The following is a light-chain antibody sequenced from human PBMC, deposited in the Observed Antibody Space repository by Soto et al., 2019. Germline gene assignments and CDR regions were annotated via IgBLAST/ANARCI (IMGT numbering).Light chain of an antibody. CDR1: QSVSSL. Sequence: EIVLTQSPATLSLSPGETATLSCRASQSVSSLLAWFQQKPGQAPRLLISDASNRATGVPARFSGRGSGTDFPLNISSLEPEDFAVYFCQQRSNWSPLTFGPGTKVDFK. CDR2: DAS. V-gene: IGKV3-11*01. J-gene: IGKJ3*01. CDR3: QQRSNWSPLT.